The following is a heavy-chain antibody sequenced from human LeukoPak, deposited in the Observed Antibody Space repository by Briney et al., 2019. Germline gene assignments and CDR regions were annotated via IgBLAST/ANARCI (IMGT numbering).Heavy chain of an antibody. CDR3: ARVRTGTTRGAFDY. Sequence: PGGSLRLSSAASGFTFSSYSMNWVRQAPGKGLEWVSSISSSSSYIYYADSVKGRFTISRDNAKNSLYLQMNSLRAEDTAVYYCARVRTGTTRGAFDYWGQGTLVTVSS. D-gene: IGHD1-7*01. CDR1: GFTFSSYS. J-gene: IGHJ4*02. CDR2: ISSSSSYI. V-gene: IGHV3-21*01.